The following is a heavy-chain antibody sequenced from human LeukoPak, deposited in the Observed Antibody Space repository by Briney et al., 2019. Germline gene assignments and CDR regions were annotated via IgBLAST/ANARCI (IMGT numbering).Heavy chain of an antibody. V-gene: IGHV4-31*03. Sequence: PSQTLSLTCTVSGGSISSGGYYWSWIRQHPGKGLEWIGYIYYSGSTYYNPSLKSRVTISVDTSKNQFSLKLSSVTAADMAVYYCARVIFGVVIDYWGQGTLVTVSS. CDR1: GGSISSGGYY. D-gene: IGHD3-3*01. CDR3: ARVIFGVVIDY. CDR2: IYYSGST. J-gene: IGHJ4*02.